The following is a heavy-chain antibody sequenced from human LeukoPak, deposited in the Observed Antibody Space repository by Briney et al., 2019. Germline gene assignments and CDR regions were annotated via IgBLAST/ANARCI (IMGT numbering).Heavy chain of an antibody. D-gene: IGHD5-18*01. CDR3: AKDRAFEQRRGYSYGPFDY. Sequence: SETLSLTCAVYGGSFSGYYWSWIRQPPGKGLEWIGEINHSGSTNYNPSLKSRVTISVDTSKNQFSLKLSSVTAADTALYYCAKDRAFEQRRGYSYGPFDYWGQGTLVTVSS. CDR1: GGSFSGYY. CDR2: INHSGST. J-gene: IGHJ4*02. V-gene: IGHV4-34*01.